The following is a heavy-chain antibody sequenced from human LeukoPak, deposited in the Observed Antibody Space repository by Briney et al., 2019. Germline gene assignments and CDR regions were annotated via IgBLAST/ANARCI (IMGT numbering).Heavy chain of an antibody. Sequence: GGSLRLSCAASGFTFSSYAMSWVRQAPGKGLEWVSAISGSGGSTYYADSVKGRFTISRDNAKNSLYLQMNSLRAEDTAVYYCARDPYSSSAPDYWGQGTLVTVSS. CDR3: ARDPYSSSAPDY. CDR2: ISGSGGST. D-gene: IGHD6-19*01. J-gene: IGHJ4*02. CDR1: GFTFSSYA. V-gene: IGHV3-23*01.